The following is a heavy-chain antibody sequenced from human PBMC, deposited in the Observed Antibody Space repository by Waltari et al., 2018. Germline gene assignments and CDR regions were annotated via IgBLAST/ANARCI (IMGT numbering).Heavy chain of an antibody. CDR2: INPNSGGT. CDR1: GYTFTGYY. CDR3: ARGRRWLQLGQSRGLCY. Sequence: QVQLVQSGAEVKKPGASVKVSCKASGYTFTGYYMHWVRQAPGQGLEWMGWINPNSGGTNYEQKFQGRVTMTRDTSISTAYMELSRLRSDDTAVYYCARGRRWLQLGQSRGLCYWGQGTLVTVSS. J-gene: IGHJ4*02. V-gene: IGHV1-2*02. D-gene: IGHD5-12*01.